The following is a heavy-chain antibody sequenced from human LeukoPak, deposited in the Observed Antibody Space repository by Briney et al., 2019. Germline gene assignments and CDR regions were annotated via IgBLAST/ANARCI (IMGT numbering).Heavy chain of an antibody. V-gene: IGHV1-69*05. D-gene: IGHD3-10*01. Sequence: ASVKVSCKASGGTFSNYAISWVRQAPGQGLEWMGRIIPMFGTTNYAQKFQGRVTITTDESTSTAYMEVSGLRSEDTAVYYCARDIIDLPVTMVRGELIGFDYWGQGTLVTVSS. J-gene: IGHJ4*02. CDR2: IIPMFGTT. CDR3: ARDIIDLPVTMVRGELIGFDY. CDR1: GGTFSNYA.